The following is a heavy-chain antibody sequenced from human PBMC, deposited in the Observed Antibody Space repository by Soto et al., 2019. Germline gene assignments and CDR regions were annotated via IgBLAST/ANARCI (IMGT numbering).Heavy chain of an antibody. CDR3: ARGRYCDY. CDR2: ISGHNGNT. Sequence: QVHLVQSGAEVKKPGASVKVSCKGSGYTFTSYGITWVRQAPGQGLEGMGWISGHNGNTDYAQKLQGRVTVNRDTATSTAYMELRSLRSDDTSVYYCARGRYCDYWGQGALVTVSS. J-gene: IGHJ4*02. V-gene: IGHV1-18*01. CDR1: GYTFTSYG. D-gene: IGHD2-8*02.